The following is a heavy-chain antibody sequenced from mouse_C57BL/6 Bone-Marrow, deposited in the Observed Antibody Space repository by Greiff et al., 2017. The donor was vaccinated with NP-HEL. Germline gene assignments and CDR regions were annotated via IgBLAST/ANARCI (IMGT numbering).Heavy chain of an antibody. J-gene: IGHJ4*01. V-gene: IGHV1-20*01. CDR1: GYSFTGYF. Sequence: VQLQQSGPELVKPGDSVKISCKASGYSFTGYFMNWVMQSHGKSLEWIGRINPYNGDTFYNQKFKGKATLTVDKSSSTAHMELRSLTSEDSAVYYCARLADYPYAMDYWGQGTSVTVSS. CDR2: INPYNGDT. D-gene: IGHD2-4*01. CDR3: ARLADYPYAMDY.